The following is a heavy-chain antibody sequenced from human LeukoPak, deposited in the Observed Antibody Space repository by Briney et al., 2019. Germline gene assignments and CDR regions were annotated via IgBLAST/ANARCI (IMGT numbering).Heavy chain of an antibody. Sequence: GASVKVSCKASGGTFSSYGISWVRQGPGQGLEWMGRIIPIFGTANYAQKFQGRVTITTDESTSTAYMELSSLRSEDTAVYYCASGTVLMVYAISYWGQGTLVTVSS. CDR1: GGTFSSYG. J-gene: IGHJ4*02. CDR3: ASGTVLMVYAISY. D-gene: IGHD2-8*01. V-gene: IGHV1-69*05. CDR2: IIPIFGTA.